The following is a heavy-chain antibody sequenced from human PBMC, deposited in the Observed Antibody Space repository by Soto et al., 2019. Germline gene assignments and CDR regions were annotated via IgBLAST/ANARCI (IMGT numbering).Heavy chain of an antibody. D-gene: IGHD3-16*01. Sequence: QLQLQESGPGLVKPSETLSLTCTVSGDSISSSHHYWAWVRQPPGKGLEWIVTTYYRGSTFYSPSLRGRFPTAVATATNQLSLKLQSVTAADTAVYFCARHGAWAPLDWGQGTLVTVSS. CDR3: ARHGAWAPLD. V-gene: IGHV4-39*01. CDR1: GDSISSSHHY. J-gene: IGHJ4*02. CDR2: TYYRGST.